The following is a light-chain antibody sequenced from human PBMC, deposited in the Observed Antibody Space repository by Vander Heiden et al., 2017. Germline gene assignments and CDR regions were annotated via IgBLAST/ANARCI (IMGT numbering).Light chain of an antibody. J-gene: IGKJ2*01. CDR2: GAS. CDR3: QQFETSPVT. CDR1: QSVSSKY. V-gene: IGKV3-20*01. Sequence: IVLTQSPGTLSLSPGERATLSCRASQSVSSKYLNWYQQKPGQAPRLLICGASSRATGSPDRFSGSGSGTDFALTISRLEPEDFAVYYCQQFETSPVTFGQGTKLEIK.